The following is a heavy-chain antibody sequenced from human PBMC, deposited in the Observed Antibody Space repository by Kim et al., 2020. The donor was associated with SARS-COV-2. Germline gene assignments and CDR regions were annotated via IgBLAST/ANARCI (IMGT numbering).Heavy chain of an antibody. CDR3: ARDEGRQGRFKDRATHYYYGMDV. CDR1: GDSVSSNSAA. CDR2: TYYRSKWYN. V-gene: IGHV6-1*01. D-gene: IGHD2-15*01. J-gene: IGHJ6*02. Sequence: SQTLSLTCAISGDSVSSNSAAWNWIRQSPSRGLEWLGRTYYRSKWYNDYAVSVKSRITINPDTSKNQFSLQLNSVTPEDTAVYYCARDEGRQGRFKDRATHYYYGMDVWGQGTTVTVSS.